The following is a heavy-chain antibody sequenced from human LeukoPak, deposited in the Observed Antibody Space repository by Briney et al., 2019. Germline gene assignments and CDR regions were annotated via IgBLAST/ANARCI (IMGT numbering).Heavy chain of an antibody. CDR2: IDTSGGYT. V-gene: IGHV3-13*01. Sequence: GGSLRLSCAASGYTFNTYDMHWVRQTTGQGLEWISSIDTSGGYTYYAGSVKGRFTISRENDKNSLYLHMNSLRVGDTAVYSCVRGGEIGLDYWGHGTLVTVSS. D-gene: IGHD3-16*01. J-gene: IGHJ4*01. CDR3: VRGGEIGLDY. CDR1: GYTFNTYD.